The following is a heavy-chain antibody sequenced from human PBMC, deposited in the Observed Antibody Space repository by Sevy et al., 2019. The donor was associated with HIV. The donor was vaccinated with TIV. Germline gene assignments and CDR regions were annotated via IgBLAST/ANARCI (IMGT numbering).Heavy chain of an antibody. CDR2: ISSGSSYK. CDR1: GFTFRDYS. Sequence: GGSLRLSCAASGFTFRDYSMNWVRRAPGKGLEWVSSISSGSSYKKYGDSVKGRFTISRDNAKNSLYLQLNSLRAEDTAVYYCTRVDYYDTSGSHYWGQGTLVTVSS. J-gene: IGHJ4*02. V-gene: IGHV3-21*01. D-gene: IGHD3-22*01. CDR3: TRVDYYDTSGSHY.